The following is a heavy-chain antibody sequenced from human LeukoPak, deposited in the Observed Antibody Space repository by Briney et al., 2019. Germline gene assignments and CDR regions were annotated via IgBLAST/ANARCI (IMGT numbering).Heavy chain of an antibody. J-gene: IGHJ4*02. Sequence: GASVKVSCKVSGYTLTQLSMHWVRQAPGKGLEGMGGFDPEDGETIYAQKFQGRVTMTEDTSTDTAYMELSSLRSEDTAVYYCATDVRLVGATRDYWGQGTLVTVSS. D-gene: IGHD1-26*01. CDR1: GYTLTQLS. CDR2: FDPEDGET. V-gene: IGHV1-24*01. CDR3: ATDVRLVGATRDY.